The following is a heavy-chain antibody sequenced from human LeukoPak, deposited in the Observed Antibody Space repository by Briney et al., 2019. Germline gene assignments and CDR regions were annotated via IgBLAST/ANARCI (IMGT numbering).Heavy chain of an antibody. D-gene: IGHD2-2*01. J-gene: IGHJ4*02. CDR3: ARDWYHAIDY. V-gene: IGHV3-74*01. Sequence: PGGSLRLSCAASGFTFSETWMHWVRQVPGKGLVWVSRIRNDGSDARYAESVKGRFTISRDNAKNTLYLQMNSLRDEDTAGYYCARDWYHAIDYWGQGTLVTVSS. CDR2: IRNDGSDA. CDR1: GFTFSETW.